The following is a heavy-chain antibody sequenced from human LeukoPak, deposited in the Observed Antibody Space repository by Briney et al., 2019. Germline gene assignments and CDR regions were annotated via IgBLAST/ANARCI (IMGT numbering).Heavy chain of an antibody. CDR3: TREDGYNRRFDY. V-gene: IGHV3-49*04. CDR2: IRSKAYGGTT. Sequence: GGSLRLSCAASGFTVSSNDMSWVRQAPGKGLEWVGFIRSKAYGGTTEYAASVKGRFTISRDDSKTIAYLQMNVLQTEDTAVYYCTREDGYNRRFDYWGQGTLVTVSS. D-gene: IGHD5-24*01. J-gene: IGHJ4*02. CDR1: GFTVSSND.